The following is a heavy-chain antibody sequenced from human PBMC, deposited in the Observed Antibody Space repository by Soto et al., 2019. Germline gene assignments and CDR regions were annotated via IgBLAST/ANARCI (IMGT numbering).Heavy chain of an antibody. D-gene: IGHD2-8*01. Sequence: SETLSLTCAVYGGSFSGYYWSWIRQPPGKGLEWIGEINHSGSTNYNPSLKSRVTISVDTSKNQFSLKLTSGTAADTAGYYCARGSIVLMVYATLYYYYGMDVWGQGTTVTVSS. CDR3: ARGSIVLMVYATLYYYYGMDV. CDR1: GGSFSGYY. V-gene: IGHV4-34*01. CDR2: INHSGST. J-gene: IGHJ6*02.